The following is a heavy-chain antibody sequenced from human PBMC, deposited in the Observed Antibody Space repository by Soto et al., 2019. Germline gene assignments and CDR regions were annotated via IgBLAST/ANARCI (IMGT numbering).Heavy chain of an antibody. CDR1: GYTFTSYD. Sequence: QVPLVQSGAEVKKPGASVKVSCKASGYTFTSYDINWVRQATGQGLEWMGWMNPNSGNTGYAQKFQGRVTMTRNTSISTAYMELSSLRSEDTAVYYCARGRQIRGVDAFDIWGQGTMVTVSS. D-gene: IGHD3-10*01. J-gene: IGHJ3*02. CDR2: MNPNSGNT. V-gene: IGHV1-8*01. CDR3: ARGRQIRGVDAFDI.